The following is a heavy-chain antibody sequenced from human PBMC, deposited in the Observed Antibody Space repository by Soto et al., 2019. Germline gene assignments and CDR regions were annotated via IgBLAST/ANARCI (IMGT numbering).Heavy chain of an antibody. CDR1: GFTFSSYS. CDR2: ISSSSSTI. J-gene: IGHJ5*02. CDR3: GGSSWLDWFDP. D-gene: IGHD6-13*01. V-gene: IGHV3-48*02. Sequence: EVQLVESGGGLVQPGGSLRLSCAASGFTFSSYSMNWVRQAPGKGLEWVSYISSSSSTIYYADSVKGRFTISRDNAKNSLYLQMNRLRDEDTAVYYCGGSSWLDWFDPWGQGTLVTVSS.